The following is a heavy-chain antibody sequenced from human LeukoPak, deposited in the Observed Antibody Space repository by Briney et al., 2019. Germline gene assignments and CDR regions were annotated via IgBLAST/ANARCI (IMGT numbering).Heavy chain of an antibody. CDR1: GGSFSGYY. CDR2: INHSGST. Sequence: SETLSLTCAVYGGSFSGYYWSWIRQPPGNGLEWIGEINHSGSTNYNPSLKSRVTISVDTSKNQFSLKLSSVTAADTAVYYCAKIAAAPPRTWGQGTLVTVSS. CDR3: AKIAAAPPRT. J-gene: IGHJ5*02. D-gene: IGHD6-13*01. V-gene: IGHV4-34*01.